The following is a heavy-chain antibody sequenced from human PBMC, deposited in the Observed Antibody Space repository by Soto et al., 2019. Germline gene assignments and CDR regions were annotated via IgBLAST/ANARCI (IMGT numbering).Heavy chain of an antibody. CDR3: AREDIVLMVYASNKGGYFDY. CDR2: INHSGST. D-gene: IGHD2-8*01. Sequence: SETLSLTCAVYGGSFSGYYRSWIRQPPGKGLEWIGEINHSGSTNYNPSLKSRVTISVDTSKNQFSLKLSSVTAADTAVYYCAREDIVLMVYASNKGGYFDYWGQGTLVTVSS. V-gene: IGHV4-34*01. CDR1: GGSFSGYY. J-gene: IGHJ4*02.